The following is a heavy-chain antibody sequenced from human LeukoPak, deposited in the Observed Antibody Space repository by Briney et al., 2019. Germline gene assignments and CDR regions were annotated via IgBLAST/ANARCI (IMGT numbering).Heavy chain of an antibody. J-gene: IGHJ6*02. CDR2: IDTNDGTR. CDR3: ARDIAVTGTGYYYGMDV. CDR1: GYTLTRYY. V-gene: IGHV1-46*01. D-gene: IGHD6-19*01. Sequence: ASVTVSFKASGYTLTRYYMHWVRQAPGQGLEWMGIIDTNDGTRSYAQKFQGRVTMTGDTSTSTVYMELSSLRSDDTALYYCARDIAVTGTGYYYGMDVWGQGTTVTVSS.